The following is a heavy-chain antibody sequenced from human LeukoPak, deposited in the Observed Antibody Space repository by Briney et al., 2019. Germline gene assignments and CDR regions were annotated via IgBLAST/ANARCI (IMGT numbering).Heavy chain of an antibody. CDR3: ARRLRVVRGVDY. D-gene: IGHD3-10*01. CDR2: INPNSGGT. Sequence: ASVKVSCKASGYTFTGYYMHWVRQAPGQGLEWMGWINPNSGGTNYAQIFQGRVTMTRDTSISTAYMELSSLRSDDTAVYYCARRLRVVRGVDYWGQGTLVTVSS. V-gene: IGHV1-2*02. J-gene: IGHJ4*02. CDR1: GYTFTGYY.